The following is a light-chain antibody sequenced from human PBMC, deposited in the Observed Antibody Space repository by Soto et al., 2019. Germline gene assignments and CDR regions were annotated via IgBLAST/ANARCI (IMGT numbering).Light chain of an antibody. CDR1: QVISNY. J-gene: IGKJ1*01. V-gene: IGKV1-17*01. CDR3: LQHDSYPRT. CDR2: AAS. Sequence: DVQVTQSPSSLSASVGDRVTITCRTSQVISNYFGWYQQKPGKAPKRLIYAASTLQSGVPSRFSGSGSGTEFTLTINSLQPEDFATYYCLQHDSYPRTFGQGNKVEIK.